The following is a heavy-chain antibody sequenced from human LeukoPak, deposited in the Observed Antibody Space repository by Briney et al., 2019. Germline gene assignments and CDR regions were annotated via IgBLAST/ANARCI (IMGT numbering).Heavy chain of an antibody. Sequence: SVKVSCKASGGTFNSYAISWVRQAPGQGLEWMGGIIPIFGTANYAQKFQGRVTITTDESTSTAYMELSSLRSEDTAVYYCAIVKGGYYYDSSGYYFDYWGQGTLVTVSS. CDR1: GGTFNSYA. V-gene: IGHV1-69*05. CDR2: IIPIFGTA. J-gene: IGHJ4*02. CDR3: AIVKGGYYYDSSGYYFDY. D-gene: IGHD3-22*01.